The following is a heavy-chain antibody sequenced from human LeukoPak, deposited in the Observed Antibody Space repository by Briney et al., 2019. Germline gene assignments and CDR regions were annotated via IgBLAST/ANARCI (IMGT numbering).Heavy chain of an antibody. Sequence: GGSLRLSCAASGFTFSSYSMNWVRQAPGKELEWVASISSSSSYIYYADSVKGRFIISRDNAKNSLYVQMNSLRAEDTAVYYCARISASSGWNQGAWGQGTLVTVSS. CDR1: GFTFSSYS. J-gene: IGHJ5*02. CDR3: ARISASSGWNQGA. D-gene: IGHD6-19*01. CDR2: ISSSSSYI. V-gene: IGHV3-21*01.